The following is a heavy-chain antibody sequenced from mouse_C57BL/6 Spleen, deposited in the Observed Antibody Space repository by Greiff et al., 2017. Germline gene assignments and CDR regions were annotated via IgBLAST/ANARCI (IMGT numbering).Heavy chain of an antibody. V-gene: IGHV1-61*01. D-gene: IGHD4-1*01. J-gene: IGHJ4*01. CDR2: IYPSDSET. CDR3: ARERTGYYAMDY. CDR1: GYTFTSYW. Sequence: QVQLKQSGAELVRPGSSVKLSCKASGYTFTSYWMDWVKQRPGQGLEWIGNIYPSDSETHYNQKFKDKATLTVDKSSSTAYMQLSSLTSEDSAVYYCARERTGYYAMDYWGQGTSVTVSS.